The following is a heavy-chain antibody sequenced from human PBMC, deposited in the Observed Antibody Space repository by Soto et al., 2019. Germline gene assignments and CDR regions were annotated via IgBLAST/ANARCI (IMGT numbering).Heavy chain of an antibody. CDR2: ISWNSGSI. CDR3: AKDIRSSWLVDY. J-gene: IGHJ4*02. D-gene: IGHD6-13*01. Sequence: PGGSLRLSCAASGFTFDDYAMHGGRQAPGKGLEWVSGISWNSGSIGYADSVKGRFTISRDNAKNSLYLQMNSLRAEDTALYYCAKDIRSSWLVDYWGQGTLVTVSS. V-gene: IGHV3-9*01. CDR1: GFTFDDYA.